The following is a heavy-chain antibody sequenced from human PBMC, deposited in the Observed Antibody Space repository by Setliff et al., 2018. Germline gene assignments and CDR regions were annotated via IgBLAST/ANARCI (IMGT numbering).Heavy chain of an antibody. CDR1: GGSISSGGYY. CDR2: IYYSGTA. V-gene: IGHV4-61*08. D-gene: IGHD6-25*01. CDR3: ARGGTFRYFDY. J-gene: IGHJ4*02. Sequence: PSETLSLTCTVSGGSISSGGYYWSWIRQHPGKGLEWIGYIYYSGTAYYNPSLKSRVTVIVDTSKNQFSLRLSSVTAADTAVYYCARGGTFRYFDYWGQGTPVTVSS.